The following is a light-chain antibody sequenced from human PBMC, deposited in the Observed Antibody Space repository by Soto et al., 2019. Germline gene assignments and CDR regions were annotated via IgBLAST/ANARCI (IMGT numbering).Light chain of an antibody. Sequence: EIVLTQSPGTLSLSPGERATLSCRASQSVSRYLAWYQQKPGQGPRLLIYGASSRATGTPDRFSGSGSGTDFTLTISRLEPEDFAVYYCQQYGSSGTFGQGTKVDIK. CDR1: QSVSRY. J-gene: IGKJ1*01. CDR3: QQYGSSGT. V-gene: IGKV3-20*01. CDR2: GAS.